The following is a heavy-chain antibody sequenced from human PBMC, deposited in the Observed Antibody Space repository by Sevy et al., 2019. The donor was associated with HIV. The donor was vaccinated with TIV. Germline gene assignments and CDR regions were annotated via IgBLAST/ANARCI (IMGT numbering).Heavy chain of an antibody. D-gene: IGHD2-8*02. CDR3: AKRRVQSGLSGGGANYGMDV. CDR2: LIGGGRRT. Sequence: GGSLRLSCAASGFPFSSYAMSWVRQAPGRGLEWVSTLIGGGRRTYYADSVTGRFIISRDNARNTLYLIMNRLRAEDTAIYYCAKRRVQSGLSGGGANYGMDVCGRGTTVTVSS. V-gene: IGHV3-23*01. CDR1: GFPFSSYA. J-gene: IGHJ6*02.